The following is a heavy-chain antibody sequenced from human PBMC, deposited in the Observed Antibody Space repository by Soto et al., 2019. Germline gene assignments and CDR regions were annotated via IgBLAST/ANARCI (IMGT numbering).Heavy chain of an antibody. D-gene: IGHD3-10*01. CDR2: FYRGADT. Sequence: GGSLRFSGAASGISVSSDYMSWVRQAPGKGLEWVSFFYRGADTSYADSAKGRFTTSRDISSNTIHPHMTSVRDDDAAIYYCTRAVSDPGNFYNSNYYAMDLWGRGTTVTVSS. V-gene: IGHV3-53*01. CDR3: TRAVSDPGNFYNSNYYAMDL. J-gene: IGHJ6*02. CDR1: GISVSSDY.